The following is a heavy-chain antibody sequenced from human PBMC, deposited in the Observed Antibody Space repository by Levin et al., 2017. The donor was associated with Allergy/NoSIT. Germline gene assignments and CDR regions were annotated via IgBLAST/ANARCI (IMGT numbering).Heavy chain of an antibody. CDR3: ARAFREATYDYGMDV. CDR1: GFTFSSYS. Sequence: GGSLRLSCAASGFTFSSYSMNWVRQAPGKGLEWVSSISSSSSYIYYADSVKGRFTISRDNAKNSLYLQMNSLRAEDTAVYYCARAFREATYDYGMDVWGQGTTVTVSS. V-gene: IGHV3-21*01. CDR2: ISSSSSYI. D-gene: IGHD5-12*01. J-gene: IGHJ6*02.